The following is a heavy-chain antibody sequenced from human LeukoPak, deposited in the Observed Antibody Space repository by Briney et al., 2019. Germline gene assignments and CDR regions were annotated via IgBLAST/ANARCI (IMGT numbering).Heavy chain of an antibody. CDR1: GYTFNTYG. CDR3: ARGPHERSGYPDD. V-gene: IGHV1-18*01. J-gene: IGHJ4*02. D-gene: IGHD3-22*01. CDR2: ISPYNGNT. Sequence: GASVKVSCKPFGYTFNTYGITWVRQAPGQGLEWMGWISPYNGNTNYAQKFQGRVTLTTDTSTSTAYMELRSLRSDDTAVYYCARGPHERSGYPDDWGQGTLVTVSS.